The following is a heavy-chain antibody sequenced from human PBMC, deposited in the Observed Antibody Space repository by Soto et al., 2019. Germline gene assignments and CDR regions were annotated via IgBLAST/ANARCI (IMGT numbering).Heavy chain of an antibody. CDR2: LTRDGNKK. Sequence: QVQLVESGGGVVQPGGSLRLSCAASGFTFGDYEMRWIRQAPGKGPEWVSVLTRDGNKKYYADSVKGRFTISRDNAENSLYLQMECLRGEDTAIYFCARVSGWYDADAFDMWGQGTMVTVSA. CDR1: GFTFGDYE. J-gene: IGHJ3*02. D-gene: IGHD6-19*01. CDR3: ARVSGWYDADAFDM. V-gene: IGHV3-11*01.